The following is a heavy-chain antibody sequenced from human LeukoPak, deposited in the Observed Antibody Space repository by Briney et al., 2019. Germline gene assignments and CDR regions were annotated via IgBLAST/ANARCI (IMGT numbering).Heavy chain of an antibody. V-gene: IGHV4-61*02. Sequence: SETLSLTCTVSGGSISSGGYFWSWIRQPAGKGLEWIGRFYASGSTNYNPSLQSRVTISVDTSKNQFSLKLTSVTAADTAVYYCARGPRGIAAADYWGQGTLVTVSS. D-gene: IGHD6-13*01. CDR1: GGSISSGGYF. CDR2: FYASGST. CDR3: ARGPRGIAAADY. J-gene: IGHJ4*02.